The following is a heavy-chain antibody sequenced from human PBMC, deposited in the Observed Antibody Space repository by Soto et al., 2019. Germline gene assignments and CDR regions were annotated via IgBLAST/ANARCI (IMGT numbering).Heavy chain of an antibody. J-gene: IGHJ2*01. CDR2: IYTTLST. CDR3: AREVLGGDWYLDL. CDR1: GGSISRHY. Sequence: QVQLQESGPGLVKPSETLSLSCTVSGGSISRHYWTWIRQPAGKGLEWIGRIYTTLSTDYNPSLKSRVIMSVDASKNQLSLRLRSVTAADTAIYYCAREVLGGDWYLDLWGRGTLVTVSS. D-gene: IGHD2-15*01. V-gene: IGHV4-4*07.